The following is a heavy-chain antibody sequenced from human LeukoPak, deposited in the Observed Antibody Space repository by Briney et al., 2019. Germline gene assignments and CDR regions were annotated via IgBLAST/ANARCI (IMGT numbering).Heavy chain of an antibody. D-gene: IGHD2-15*01. CDR2: IYDSGST. V-gene: IGHV4-39*07. Sequence: PSETLSLTCTVSGGSIRSSYYYWGWIRQPPGKGLEWIGSIYDSGSTYYNPSLKSRVTISVDTSKNQFSLKLSSVTAADTAVYYCARDFQGGPNDPWGQGTLVTVSS. CDR3: ARDFQGGPNDP. CDR1: GGSIRSSYYY. J-gene: IGHJ5*02.